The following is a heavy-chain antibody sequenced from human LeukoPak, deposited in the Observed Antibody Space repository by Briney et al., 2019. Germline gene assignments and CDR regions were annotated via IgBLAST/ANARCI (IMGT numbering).Heavy chain of an antibody. J-gene: IGHJ6*02. Sequence: SETLSLTCTVSGGSISSHYWSWIRQPPGKGLEWIGYIYYSGSTNYNPSLKSRVTISVDTSKNQFSLKLSSVTAADTAVYYCAREGSLGYYYYYYGMDVWGQGTTVTVSS. CDR2: IYYSGST. D-gene: IGHD7-27*01. V-gene: IGHV4-59*11. CDR3: AREGSLGYYYYYYGMDV. CDR1: GGSISSHY.